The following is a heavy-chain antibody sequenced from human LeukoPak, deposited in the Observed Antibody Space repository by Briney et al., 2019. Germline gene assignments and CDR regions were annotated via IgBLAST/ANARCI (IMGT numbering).Heavy chain of an antibody. J-gene: IGHJ4*02. V-gene: IGHV3-15*01. D-gene: IGHD3-16*01. CDR1: GFTFTNAW. Sequence: GGSLRLSCATSGFTFTNAWMNGVRLAPGKGLEWVGHIRSTTDGGTTDYAAPVKARFTISRDDTKTTLYLQMNRLQTEPTALYYCAIQGGAFDYWGQGTLVTVSS. CDR2: IRSTTDGGTT. CDR3: AIQGGAFDY.